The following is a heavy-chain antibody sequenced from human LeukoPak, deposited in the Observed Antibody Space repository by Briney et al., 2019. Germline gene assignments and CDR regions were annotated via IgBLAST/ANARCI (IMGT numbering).Heavy chain of an antibody. V-gene: IGHV4-39*01. D-gene: IGHD6-13*01. Sequence: PSETLSLTCTVSGGSISSSSYYWGWIRQPPGKGLEWIGSIYYSVSTNYNPSLKSRVTISVDTSKNQFSLKLSSVTAADTAVYYCAGPFVDSSSWPSNFDYWGQGTLVTVSS. CDR2: IYYSVST. J-gene: IGHJ4*02. CDR3: AGPFVDSSSWPSNFDY. CDR1: GGSISSSSYY.